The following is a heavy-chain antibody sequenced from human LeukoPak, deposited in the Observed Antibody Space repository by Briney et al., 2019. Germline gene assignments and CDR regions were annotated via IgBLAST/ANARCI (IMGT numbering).Heavy chain of an antibody. CDR2: ISRSGSTI. J-gene: IGHJ4*02. CDR1: GFTFSDYY. D-gene: IGHD3-9*01. CDR3: ARDGRYYDILTGYDY. Sequence: GGSLRLSCAASGFTFSDYYMSWIRQAPGKGLEWVSYISRSGSTIYYADSVKGRFTISRDNAKNSLYLQMNSLRAEDTAVYYCARDGRYYDILTGYDYWGQGTLVTVSS. V-gene: IGHV3-11*04.